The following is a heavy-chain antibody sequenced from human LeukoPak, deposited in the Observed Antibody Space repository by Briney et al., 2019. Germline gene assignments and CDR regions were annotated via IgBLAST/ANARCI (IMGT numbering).Heavy chain of an antibody. D-gene: IGHD2-15*01. CDR2: ISLNSGDT. Sequence: ASVKVSCKASGYTFTDYYTHWVRQAPGQGLEWMGWISLNSGDTNYAQKSQGRVTMTRDTSITTAYMELSRLRSDDTAVYYCARDGGLDYWGQGTPVTVSS. V-gene: IGHV1-2*02. J-gene: IGHJ4*02. CDR1: GYTFTDYY. CDR3: ARDGGLDY.